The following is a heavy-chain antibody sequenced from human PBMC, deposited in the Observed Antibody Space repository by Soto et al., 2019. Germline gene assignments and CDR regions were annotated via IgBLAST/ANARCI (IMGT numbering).Heavy chain of an antibody. CDR1: GGSISSSSYY. Sequence: SETLSLTCTVSGGSISSSSYYWGWIRQPPGKGLEWIGSIYYSGSTYYNPSLKSRVTISVDTSKNQFSLKLSSVTAADTAVYYCARPIKHRLKLWYNNWFDTWGQGTLVTVSS. D-gene: IGHD6-13*01. V-gene: IGHV4-39*01. CDR3: ARPIKHRLKLWYNNWFDT. J-gene: IGHJ5*02. CDR2: IYYSGST.